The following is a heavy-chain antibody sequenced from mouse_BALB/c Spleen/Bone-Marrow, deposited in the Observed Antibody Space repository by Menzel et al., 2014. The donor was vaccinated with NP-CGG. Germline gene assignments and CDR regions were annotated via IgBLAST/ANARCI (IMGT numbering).Heavy chain of an antibody. V-gene: IGHV1-7*01. CDR1: GYNFISYW. CDR3: ARNYDYDGGYYAMDY. CDR2: INPSTGYT. J-gene: IGHJ4*01. Sequence: QVQLQHSGAELAKPGASVKMSCKASGYNFISYWMHWVKRRPGQGLEWIGYINPSTGYTEYNQKFKDKATLTADKSSSKAYMQLSSLTSEDSAVYYCARNYDYDGGYYAMDYWGQGTSVTVSS. D-gene: IGHD2-4*01.